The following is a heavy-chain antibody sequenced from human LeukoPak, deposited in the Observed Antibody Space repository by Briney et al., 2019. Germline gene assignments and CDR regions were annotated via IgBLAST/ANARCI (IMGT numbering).Heavy chain of an antibody. D-gene: IGHD6-13*01. CDR2: ISGSDGST. J-gene: IGHJ4*02. V-gene: IGHV3-23*01. Sequence: GGSLRLSCAASGFSFSSFGMSWVRQAPGKGLEWVSRISGSDGSTDYADSVKGRFTISRDNSKNTLYLQMNSLRAEDTAVYYCAREPQLFEYLFWGQGTLVTVSS. CDR1: GFSFSSFG. CDR3: AREPQLFEYLF.